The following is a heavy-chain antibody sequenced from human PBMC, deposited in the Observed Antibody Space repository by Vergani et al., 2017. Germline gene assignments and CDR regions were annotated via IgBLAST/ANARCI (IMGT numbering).Heavy chain of an antibody. J-gene: IGHJ3*02. CDR1: GFTFSSYS. Sequence: EVQLVESGGGLVKPGGSLRLSCAASGFTFSSYSMNWVRQAPGKGLEWVSVIYSGGSTYYADSVKGRFTISRDNSKNTLYLQMNSLRAEDTAVYYCARHDYGDYWPDAFDIWGQGTMVTVSS. D-gene: IGHD4-17*01. CDR3: ARHDYGDYWPDAFDI. CDR2: IYSGGST. V-gene: IGHV3-66*02.